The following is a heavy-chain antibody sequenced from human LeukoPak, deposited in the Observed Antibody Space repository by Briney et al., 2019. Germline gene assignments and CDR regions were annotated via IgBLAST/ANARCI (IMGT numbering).Heavy chain of an antibody. Sequence: AESLQISCKGSGYSFTSYWIGWVRQMPGKRPEWMGIIYPGDSDTRYSPSFQGQVTISADKSISTAYLQWSSLKASDTAMYYCARQYELLNWFDPWGQGTLVTVSS. CDR3: ARQYELLNWFDP. J-gene: IGHJ5*02. V-gene: IGHV5-51*01. CDR1: GYSFTSYW. D-gene: IGHD1-26*01. CDR2: IYPGDSDT.